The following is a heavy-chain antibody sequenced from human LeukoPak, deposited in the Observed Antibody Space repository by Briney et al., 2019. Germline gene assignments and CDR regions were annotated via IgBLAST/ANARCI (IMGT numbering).Heavy chain of an antibody. V-gene: IGHV1-46*01. J-gene: IGHJ4*02. CDR1: GYTFTSSY. Sequence: RASVKVSCKASGYTFTSSYIHWVRQAPGQGLEWMGMIYPRDGSTSYAQKFQGRVTVTRDTSTSTVHMELRGLRSEDTAVYYCARDQEGFDYWGQGTVVTVSS. CDR2: IYPRDGST. CDR3: ARDQEGFDY.